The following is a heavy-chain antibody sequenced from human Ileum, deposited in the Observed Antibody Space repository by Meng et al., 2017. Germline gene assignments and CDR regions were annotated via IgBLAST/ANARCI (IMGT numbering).Heavy chain of an antibody. CDR1: GFTFSGYW. D-gene: IGHD3-16*02. CDR3: ASYRLPYAFSV. Sequence: GGSLRLSCAASGFTFSGYWMSWVRQAPGKGLEWVANIKTDGNEEHYMDSVKGRFTISRDNARNSLYLQMDSLRAKDTAVYYCASYRLPYAFSVWGPGTVVTVSS. V-gene: IGHV3-7*01. CDR2: IKTDGNEE. J-gene: IGHJ3*01.